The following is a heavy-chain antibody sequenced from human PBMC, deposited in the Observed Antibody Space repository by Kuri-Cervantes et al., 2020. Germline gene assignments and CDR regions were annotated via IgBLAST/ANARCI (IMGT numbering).Heavy chain of an antibody. J-gene: IGHJ5*02. CDR1: GFSLSTSGVG. V-gene: IGHV2-26*01. CDR2: IFSNDEK. Sequence: SGSTQVNSTASLSTTCTFSGFSLSTSGVGGGWMRQPPGKALDWIAHIFSNDEKSYSTSLKSRLTISKDTSKSQVVLTMTNMDPVDTATYYCARGVAVAGMASDWFDHWGQGTLVTVSS. CDR3: ARGVAVAGMASDWFDH. D-gene: IGHD6-19*01.